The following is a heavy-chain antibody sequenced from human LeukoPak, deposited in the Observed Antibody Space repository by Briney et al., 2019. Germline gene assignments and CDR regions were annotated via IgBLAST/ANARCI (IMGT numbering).Heavy chain of an antibody. J-gene: IGHJ4*02. V-gene: IGHV4-30-4*01. CDR1: GGSISSGDYY. Sequence: SETLSLTCTVPGGSISSGDYYWSWIRQPPGKGLEWIGEINHSGSTNYNPSLKSRVTISVDTSKNQFSLKLSSVTAADTAVYYCAACIVGATNFDYWGQGTLVTVSS. D-gene: IGHD1-26*01. CDR2: INHSGST. CDR3: AACIVGATNFDY.